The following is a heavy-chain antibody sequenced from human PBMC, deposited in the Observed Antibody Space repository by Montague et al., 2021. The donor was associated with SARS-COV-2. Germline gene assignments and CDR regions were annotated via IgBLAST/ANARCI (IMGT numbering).Heavy chain of an antibody. CDR1: GFTFSTYN. D-gene: IGHD6-6*01. V-gene: IGHV3-48*02. CDR3: ARKGSIGAPFDY. CDR2: ISSSSSTI. J-gene: IGHJ4*02. Sequence: SLRLSCAASGFTFSTYNMNWVRQAPGKGLEWVSYISSSSSTIYYADSVKGRLTISRDNAKNSLFLQMNSLRDDDAAVYYRARKGSIGAPFDYWGQGTLVTVSS.